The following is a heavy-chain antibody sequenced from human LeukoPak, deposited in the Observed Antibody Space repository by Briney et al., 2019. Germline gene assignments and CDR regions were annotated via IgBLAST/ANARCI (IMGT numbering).Heavy chain of an antibody. D-gene: IGHD2-21*02. J-gene: IGHJ2*01. Sequence: ASVKVSCKVSGSTLSDLSIHWVRQAPGKGLEYVGGSDPEDGETFHAQNFQGRVTMTEDTSIHTAYMELSSLRSEDTAVYYCVTDRARLFWYFDLWGRGTLVTVSS. CDR3: VTDRARLFWYFDL. CDR1: GSTLSDLS. V-gene: IGHV1-24*01. CDR2: SDPEDGET.